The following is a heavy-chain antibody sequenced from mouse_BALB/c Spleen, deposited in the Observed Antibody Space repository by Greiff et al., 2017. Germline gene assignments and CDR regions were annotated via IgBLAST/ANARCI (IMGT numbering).Heavy chain of an antibody. J-gene: IGHJ1*01. CDR2: IWGGGST. CDR3: ARNPHYYVSSYWYFDV. V-gene: IGHV2-6-4*01. CDR1: GFSLSSYS. D-gene: IGHD1-1*01. Sequence: VMLVESGPGLVAPSQSLSITCTVSGFSLSSYSVHWVRQPPGKGLEWLGMIWGGGSTDYNSALKSRLSISKDNSKSQVFLKMNSLQTDDTAMYYCARNPHYYVSSYWYFDVWGEGTTVTVSS.